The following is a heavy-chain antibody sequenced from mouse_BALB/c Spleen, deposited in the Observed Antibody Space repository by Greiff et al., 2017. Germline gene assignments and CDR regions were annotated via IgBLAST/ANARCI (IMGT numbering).Heavy chain of an antibody. Sequence: QVQLKQSGAELVRPGVSVKISCKGSGYTFTDYAMHWVKQSHAKSLEWIGVISTYYGDASYNQKFKGKATMTVDKSSSTAYMELARLTSEDSAIYYCARGGVVADYAMDYWGQGTSVTVSS. CDR2: ISTYYGDA. D-gene: IGHD1-1*01. J-gene: IGHJ4*01. V-gene: IGHV1S137*01. CDR1: GYTFTDYA. CDR3: ARGGVVADYAMDY.